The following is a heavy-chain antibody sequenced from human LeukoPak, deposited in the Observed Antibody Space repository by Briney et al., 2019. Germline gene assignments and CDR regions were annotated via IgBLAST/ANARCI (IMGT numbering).Heavy chain of an antibody. CDR2: ISDGGGRK. D-gene: IGHD3-22*01. V-gene: IGHV3-23*01. CDR1: GFIFSNSA. CDR3: ARSYYYDSSGYSTLNWFDP. J-gene: IGHJ5*02. Sequence: GGSLRLSCAASGFIFSNSAMSWVRQAPGKGLEWVSGISDGGGRKHYVDSVKGRFIISRDNSKNTLYLQMNSLRAEDTAVYYCARSYYYDSSGYSTLNWFDPWGQGTLVTVSS.